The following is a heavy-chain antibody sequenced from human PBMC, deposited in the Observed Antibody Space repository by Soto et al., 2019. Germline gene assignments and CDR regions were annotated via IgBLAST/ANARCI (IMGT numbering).Heavy chain of an antibody. Sequence: QVQLVQSGAEVKKPGASVKVSCKASGYTFTSYYMHWVRQAPGQGLEWMGIINPSGGSTSYAQKFQGRVTMTRDTSTSTVYMELSSLRSEDTAVYYCARAEVTTHTADAFDIWGQGTMVTVSS. J-gene: IGHJ3*02. V-gene: IGHV1-46*01. CDR1: GYTFTSYY. CDR2: INPSGGST. D-gene: IGHD2-21*02. CDR3: ARAEVTTHTADAFDI.